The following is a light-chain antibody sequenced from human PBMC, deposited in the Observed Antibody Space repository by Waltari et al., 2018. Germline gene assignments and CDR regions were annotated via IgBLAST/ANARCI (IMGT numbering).Light chain of an antibody. CDR2: DAS. J-gene: IGKJ5*01. CDR3: QQRSNWPKIT. CDR1: QSVSSF. V-gene: IGKV3-11*01. Sequence: EIVLTQSPATLSLSPGERPPLSCRASQSVSSFLAWYQHKPGQAPRLLIYDASNRATGIPARFSGSGSGTDFTLTISSLEPEDFAVYYCQQRSNWPKITFGQGTRLEIK.